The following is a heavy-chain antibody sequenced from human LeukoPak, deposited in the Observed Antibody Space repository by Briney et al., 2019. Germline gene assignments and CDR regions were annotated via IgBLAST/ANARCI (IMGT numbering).Heavy chain of an antibody. J-gene: IGHJ4*02. CDR1: GYTFTSYY. V-gene: IGHV1-46*01. D-gene: IGHD6-6*01. CDR3: ARQEYSSSKVY. CDR2: INPSGGST. Sequence: ASAKVSCKASGYTFTSYYMHWVRQAPGQGLEWMGIINPSGGSTSYAQKFQGRVTISVDTSKNQFSLKLSSVTAADTAVYYCARQEYSSSKVYWGQGTLVTVSS.